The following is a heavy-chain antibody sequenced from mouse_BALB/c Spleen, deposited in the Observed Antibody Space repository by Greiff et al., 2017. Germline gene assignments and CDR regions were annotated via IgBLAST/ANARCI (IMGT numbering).Heavy chain of an antibody. CDR3: ARDRYDGFAY. Sequence: EVMLVESGGGLVKPGGSLKLSCAASGFTFSSYAMSWVRQTPEKRLEWVASISSGGSTYYPDSVKGRFTISRDNARNILYLQMSSLRSEDTAMYYCARDRYDGFAYWGQGTLVTVSA. D-gene: IGHD2-14*01. CDR2: ISSGGST. CDR1: GFTFSSYA. V-gene: IGHV5-6-5*01. J-gene: IGHJ3*01.